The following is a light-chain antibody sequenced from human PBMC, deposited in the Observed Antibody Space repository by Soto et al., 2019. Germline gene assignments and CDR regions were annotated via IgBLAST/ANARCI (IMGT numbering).Light chain of an antibody. V-gene: IGKV3D-15*01. CDR3: QQYDRWCT. CDR2: GAS. Sequence: EIPVTQSPATLSVSPGERATLSCRASQSVRSNLAWYQQKPGQAPRLVIYGASTRASGVPARFSGSGSGTEFTLTISSVQSEDFAVYYCQQYDRWCTFGQGTKVEI. CDR1: QSVRSN. J-gene: IGKJ1*01.